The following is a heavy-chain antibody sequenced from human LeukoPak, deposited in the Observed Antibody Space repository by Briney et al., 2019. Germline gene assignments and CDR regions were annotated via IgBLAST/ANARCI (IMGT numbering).Heavy chain of an antibody. D-gene: IGHD3-22*01. Sequence: SVKVSCKASGYTFTSYGISWVRQAPGQGLEWMGGIIPIFGTANYAQKFQGRVTITADESTSTAYMELSSLRSEDMAVYYCARANLGYRYYYDSSGYRKAFDIWGQGTMVTVSS. J-gene: IGHJ3*02. CDR1: GYTFTSYG. CDR3: ARANLGYRYYYDSSGYRKAFDI. CDR2: IIPIFGTA. V-gene: IGHV1-69*13.